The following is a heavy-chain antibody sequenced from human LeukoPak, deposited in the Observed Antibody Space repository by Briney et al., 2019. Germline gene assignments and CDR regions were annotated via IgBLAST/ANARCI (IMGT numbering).Heavy chain of an antibody. CDR1: GGSISSGSYY. D-gene: IGHD2-8*01. CDR3: ARDRFNGWFDP. CDR2: IYTSGST. J-gene: IGHJ5*02. Sequence: SQTLSLTCTVSGGSISSGSYYWSWIRQPAGKGLGWIGRIYTSGSTNYNPSLKSRVTISVDTSKNQFSLKLSSVTAADTAVYYCARDRFNGWFDPWGQGTLVTVSS. V-gene: IGHV4-61*02.